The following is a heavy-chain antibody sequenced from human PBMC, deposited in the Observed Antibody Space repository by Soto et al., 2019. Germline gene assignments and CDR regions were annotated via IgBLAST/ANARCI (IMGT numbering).Heavy chain of an antibody. CDR2: IKHDGTQK. V-gene: IGHV3-7*01. D-gene: IGHD3-16*01. Sequence: EVQMVESGGDLVQPGGSLRLSCAASGFTFSTYWMNWVRQAPGKGLEWVANIKHDGTQKYSMDSVKGRFTISRDNAKNSLYLQISSLRVEDTAVYYCGGGDYWGQGTLVTVSS. CDR1: GFTFSTYW. CDR3: GGGDY. J-gene: IGHJ4*02.